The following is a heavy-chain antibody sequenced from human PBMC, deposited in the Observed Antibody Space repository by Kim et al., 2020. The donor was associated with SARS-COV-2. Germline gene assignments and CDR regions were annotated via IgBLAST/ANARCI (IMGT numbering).Heavy chain of an antibody. CDR1: GFTFSSYE. CDR2: ISSSGSTI. CDR3: ATSMGAIVATDFDY. Sequence: GGSLRLSCAASGFTFSSYEMNWVRQAPGKGLEWVSYISSSGSTIYYADSVKGRFTISRDNAKNSLYLQMNSLRAEDTAVYYCATSMGAIVATDFDYWGQGTLVTVSS. D-gene: IGHD5-12*01. V-gene: IGHV3-48*03. J-gene: IGHJ4*02.